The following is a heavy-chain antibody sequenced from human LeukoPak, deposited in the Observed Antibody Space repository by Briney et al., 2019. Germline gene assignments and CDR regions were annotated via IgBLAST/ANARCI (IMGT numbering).Heavy chain of an antibody. Sequence: GGSLRLSCAASGFSFTSYAMNWVRQAPGKGLEWVSLIWRDGSVYYADSVKGRFTISRDDSKNTLYLQMNSLRVDDTAVYYCARDGGETNYYPAYYLDYWGQGTLVTVSS. CDR3: ARDGGETNYYPAYYLDY. D-gene: IGHD3-10*01. CDR1: GFSFTSYA. CDR2: IWRDGSV. J-gene: IGHJ4*02. V-gene: IGHV3-53*01.